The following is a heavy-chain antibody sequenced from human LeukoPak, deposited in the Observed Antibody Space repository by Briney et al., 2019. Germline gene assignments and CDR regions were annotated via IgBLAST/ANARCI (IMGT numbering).Heavy chain of an antibody. V-gene: IGHV4-4*02. CDR3: VRGGAYNLPY. Sequence: SETLSLTCAVFDDSLTENWWSWVRQPPGKGLEWIGEIHYGGSTNYNPSFKSRVTISIDKSRSHFSLNLTSVTASDTAVYYCVRGGAYNLPYWGQGTLVTVSS. D-gene: IGHD3-16*01. J-gene: IGHJ4*02. CDR2: IHYGGST. CDR1: DDSLTENW.